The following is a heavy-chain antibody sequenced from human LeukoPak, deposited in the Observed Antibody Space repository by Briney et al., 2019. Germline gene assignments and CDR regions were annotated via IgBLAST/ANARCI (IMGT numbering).Heavy chain of an antibody. CDR1: GFTFSSYW. D-gene: IGHD1-14*01. V-gene: IGHV3-74*01. CDR2: INPGGSSI. J-gene: IGHJ4*02. CDR3: ARSNQADDY. Sequence: SGGSLRLSCAASGFTFSSYWMHWVRQVPGKGLVWVARINPGGSSITYADSVKGRFTISRDSAKNTLYLQMDSLRAEDTGVYYCARSNQADDYWGQGTLVTVSS.